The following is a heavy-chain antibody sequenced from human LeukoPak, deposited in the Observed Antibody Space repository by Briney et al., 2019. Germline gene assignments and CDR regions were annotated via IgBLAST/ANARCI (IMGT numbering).Heavy chain of an antibody. J-gene: IGHJ4*02. CDR2: ITGRGDAT. CDR3: ARDSSMLRGPLVIYYFDF. CDR1: GLSFITYA. Sequence: GGSLRLSCAGSGLSFITYAMSCVRQAPGNVLEWVSTITGRGDATYYADSVKGRFTISRDNSKNTLYLQMNSLRADDTAVYYCARDSSMLRGPLVIYYFDFWGQGTLVTVSS. D-gene: IGHD3-10*01. V-gene: IGHV3-23*01.